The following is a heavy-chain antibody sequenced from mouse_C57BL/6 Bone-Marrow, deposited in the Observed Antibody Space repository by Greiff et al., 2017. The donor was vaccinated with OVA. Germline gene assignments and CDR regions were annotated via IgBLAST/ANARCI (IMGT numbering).Heavy chain of an antibody. V-gene: IGHV1-53*01. Sequence: VQLQQPGTELVKPGASVKLSCKASGYTFTSYWMHWVKQRPGQGLEWIGNINPSNGGTNYNEKFKSKATLTVDKSSSTAYMQLSSLTSEDSAVYGCARKGADYCAMDYWGQGTSVTVSS. J-gene: IGHJ4*01. CDR1: GYTFTSYW. CDR3: ARKGADYCAMDY. CDR2: INPSNGGT.